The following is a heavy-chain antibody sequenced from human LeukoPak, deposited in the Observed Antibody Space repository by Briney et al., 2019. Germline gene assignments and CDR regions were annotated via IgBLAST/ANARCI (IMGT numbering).Heavy chain of an antibody. CDR2: IRYDGSNK. Sequence: GGSLRLSCAASGFTFSSYGMHWVRQAPGKGLEWVAFIRYDGSNKYYADSVKGRFTISRDNSKNTLYLQMNSLRAEDTAVYHCAKDSMVRGVYWFDPWGQGTLVTVSS. V-gene: IGHV3-30*02. CDR1: GFTFSSYG. D-gene: IGHD3-10*01. CDR3: AKDSMVRGVYWFDP. J-gene: IGHJ5*02.